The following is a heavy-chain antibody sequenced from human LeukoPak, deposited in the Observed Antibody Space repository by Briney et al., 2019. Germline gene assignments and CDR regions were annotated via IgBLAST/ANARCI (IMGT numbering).Heavy chain of an antibody. CDR2: LRGDGET. CDR1: GFTFSNYA. D-gene: IGHD3-16*01. J-gene: IGHJ4*02. V-gene: IGHV3-23*01. CDR3: AKASWVSSADAVL. Sequence: PGGSLRLSCAAAGFTFSNYAMSWVRRAPAMGLEWVSSLRGDGETFYADSVKGRFTLSRDDSINTVYLQLNSLRLEDTAVYYCAKASWVSSADAVLWGQGPLVTVSS.